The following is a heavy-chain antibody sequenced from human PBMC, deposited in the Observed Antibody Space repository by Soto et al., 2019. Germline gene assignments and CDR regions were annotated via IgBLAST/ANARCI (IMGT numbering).Heavy chain of an antibody. D-gene: IGHD6-19*01. V-gene: IGHV3-30*18. CDR2: VSHDGRNT. J-gene: IGHJ4*02. CDR1: GFTFSDYA. Sequence: GGSLRLSCAASGFTFSDYAMHWVRQAPVKGLEWVVVVSHDGRNTHYADSVKGRFTISRDSSKNTVSLEMTSLRAEDTAVYYCAKGGRQWLVTSDFNYWGQGA. CDR3: AKGGRQWLVTSDFNY.